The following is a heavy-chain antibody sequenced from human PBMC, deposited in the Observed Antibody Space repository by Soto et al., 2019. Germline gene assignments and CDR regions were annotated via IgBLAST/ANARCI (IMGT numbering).Heavy chain of an antibody. CDR3: ARSSGNYDNAFDI. CDR1: GYTFTTYA. J-gene: IGHJ3*02. V-gene: IGHV1-3*04. Sequence: QVQLVQSGAEVKKPGASVRVSCKPSGYTFTTYAMHWVRQAPGQRLEWMGWISTDNGNTKYSQKFPGRVTITRDTSASIAYMELSSLRSEDTAMYYCARSSGNYDNAFDIWGQGTMVSVS. CDR2: ISTDNGNT. D-gene: IGHD1-26*01.